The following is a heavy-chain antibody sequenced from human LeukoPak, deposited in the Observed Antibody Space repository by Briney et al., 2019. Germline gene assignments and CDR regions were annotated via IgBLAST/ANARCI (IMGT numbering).Heavy chain of an antibody. V-gene: IGHV3-48*03. CDR2: ISSSGSTI. CDR1: GFTFSSYE. CDR3: ARDSVGLTTVTGFDY. Sequence: GGSLRLSCAASGFTFSSYEMNWVRQAPGKGLEGVSYISSSGSTIYYADSVKGRFTISRDNAKNSLYLQMNSLRAEDTAVYYCARDSVGLTTVTGFDYWGQGTLVTVSS. J-gene: IGHJ4*02. D-gene: IGHD4-17*01.